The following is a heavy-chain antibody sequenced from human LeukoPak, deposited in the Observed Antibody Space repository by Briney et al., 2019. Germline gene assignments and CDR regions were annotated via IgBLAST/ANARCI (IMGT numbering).Heavy chain of an antibody. CDR2: IKQDGSEK. J-gene: IGHJ6*02. CDR1: GFTFSSYW. Sequence: GSLRLSCAASGFTFSSYWMSWVRQAPGKGLEWVANIKQDGSEKYYVDSVKGRFTISRDNAKNSLYLQMNSLRAEDTAVYYCARDAERRPYYGMGVWGQGTTVTVSS. CDR3: ARDAERRPYYGMGV. D-gene: IGHD1-1*01. V-gene: IGHV3-7*01.